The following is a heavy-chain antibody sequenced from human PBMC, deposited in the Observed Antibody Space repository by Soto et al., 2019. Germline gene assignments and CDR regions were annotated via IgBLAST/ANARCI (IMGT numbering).Heavy chain of an antibody. V-gene: IGHV1-69*02. Sequence: QVQLVQSGAEVKKPGSSVKVSCKASGGTFSSYTISWVRQAPGQGLEWMGRIIPILGIANYAQKFQGRVTITVDKSTSTAYMELSSLRSEDTAVHYCARGTGSGSYRGIDYWGQGTLVTVSS. D-gene: IGHD3-10*01. CDR2: IIPILGIA. CDR1: GGTFSSYT. CDR3: ARGTGSGSYRGIDY. J-gene: IGHJ4*02.